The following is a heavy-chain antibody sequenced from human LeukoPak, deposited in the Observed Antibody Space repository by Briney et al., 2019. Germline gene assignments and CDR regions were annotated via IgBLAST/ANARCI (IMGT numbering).Heavy chain of an antibody. V-gene: IGHV1-2*02. CDR2: MNPNSGGT. CDR3: ARGVVVPPAGWFDP. J-gene: IGHJ5*02. D-gene: IGHD2-2*01. Sequence: AASVKVSCKASGYTFTSYDINWVRQATGQGLEWMGWMNPNSGGTNYAQKFQGRVTMTRDTSISTAYMELSRLRSDDTAVYYCARGVVVPPAGWFDPWGQGTLVTVSS. CDR1: GYTFTSYD.